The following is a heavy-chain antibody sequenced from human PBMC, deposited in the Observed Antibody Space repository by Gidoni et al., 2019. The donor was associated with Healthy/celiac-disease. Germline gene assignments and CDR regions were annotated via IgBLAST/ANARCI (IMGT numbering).Heavy chain of an antibody. CDR3: ARELLWDGGNELDY. Sequence: EVQLVESGGGLVQPGGSLRRSCAAAGFTFSSYWMSWVRQAPGKGLEWVANIKQDGSEKYYVDSVKGRFTISRDNAKNSLYLQMNSLRAEDTAVYYCARELLWDGGNELDYWGQGTLVTVSS. CDR1: GFTFSSYW. J-gene: IGHJ4*02. V-gene: IGHV3-7*03. CDR2: IKQDGSEK. D-gene: IGHD2-15*01.